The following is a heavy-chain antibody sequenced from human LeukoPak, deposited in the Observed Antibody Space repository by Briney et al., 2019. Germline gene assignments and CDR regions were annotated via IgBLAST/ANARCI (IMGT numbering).Heavy chain of an antibody. Sequence: GGSLRLSCAASGFTFSSYAMSWVRQAPGKGLEWVSSISSSSSYIYYADSVKGRFTISRDNAKNSLYLQMNSLRAEDTAVYYCARATPYSSGWSNWFDPWGQGTLVTVSS. CDR3: ARATPYSSGWSNWFDP. V-gene: IGHV3-21*01. CDR1: GFTFSSYA. J-gene: IGHJ5*02. D-gene: IGHD6-19*01. CDR2: ISSSSSYI.